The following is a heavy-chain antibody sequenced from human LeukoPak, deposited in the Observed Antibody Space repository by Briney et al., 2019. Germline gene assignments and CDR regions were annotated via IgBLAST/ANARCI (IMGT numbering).Heavy chain of an antibody. Sequence: SETLYLMCAVYGGSFIGYYWSWIRHPPGRGLESIGEINHSGSTNYNTSLKSRVSISVDTSKNQFSLKLSSVTAAETAVYYCARGFSSKHNYYYYYMDVWGKGTTVTVSS. CDR1: GGSFIGYY. CDR2: INHSGST. V-gene: IGHV4-34*01. CDR3: ARGFSSKHNYYYYYMDV. J-gene: IGHJ6*03. D-gene: IGHD6-13*01.